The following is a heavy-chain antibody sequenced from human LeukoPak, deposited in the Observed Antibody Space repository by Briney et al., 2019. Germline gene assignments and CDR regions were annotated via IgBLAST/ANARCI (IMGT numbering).Heavy chain of an antibody. Sequence: GESLKISCKGSGYIFSSYWIAWVRQMPEKGLEWMGIIHPGDSDTRYSPSFQGQVTISADKSISTAYLQWSSLKASDTAMYYCARHAPLVRGVIYYFDHWGQGTLVTVSS. CDR1: GYIFSSYW. V-gene: IGHV5-51*01. J-gene: IGHJ4*02. CDR2: IHPGDSDT. D-gene: IGHD3-10*01. CDR3: ARHAPLVRGVIYYFDH.